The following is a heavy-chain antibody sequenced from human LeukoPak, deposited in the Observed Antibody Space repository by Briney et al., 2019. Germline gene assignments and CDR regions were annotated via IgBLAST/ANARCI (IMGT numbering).Heavy chain of an antibody. J-gene: IGHJ3*02. Sequence: GRSLRLSCAASGFTFIDHAMTWVRQAPGKGLEWVSAISGSGISTYYADSVKGRFTISRDNSKNTLYLQMNSLRVEDTAVYYCAKSPINVIELDAFDIWGQGTMVTVSS. CDR3: AKSPINVIELDAFDI. CDR2: ISGSGIST. V-gene: IGHV3-23*01. D-gene: IGHD3-22*01. CDR1: GFTFIDHA.